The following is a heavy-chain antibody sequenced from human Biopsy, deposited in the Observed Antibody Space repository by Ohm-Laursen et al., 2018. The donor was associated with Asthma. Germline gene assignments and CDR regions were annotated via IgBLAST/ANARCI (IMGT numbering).Heavy chain of an antibody. Sequence: SETLSLTWSLSSGSGGSVSSRGYYWSWFRQPPGKGLEWIGFVYYSGTTNHNPSLTSRVTMTVDTSQNQFSLKLTSVTAADTAVYYCARERVTMTDKVIRAFDIWGQGTLVSVSS. D-gene: IGHD2-21*02. CDR2: VYYSGTT. V-gene: IGHV4-61*08. J-gene: IGHJ3*02. CDR3: ARERVTMTDKVIRAFDI. CDR1: SGSGGSVSSRGYY.